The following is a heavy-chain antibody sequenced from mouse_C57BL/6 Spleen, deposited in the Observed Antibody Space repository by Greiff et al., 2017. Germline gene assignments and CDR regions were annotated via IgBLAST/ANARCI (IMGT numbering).Heavy chain of an antibody. CDR2: IDPSDSYT. J-gene: IGHJ4*01. D-gene: IGHD2-2*01. CDR1: GYTFTSYW. CDR3: ARRGSYYGYHYAMDY. Sequence: QVQLQQPGAELVMPGASVKLSCKASGYTFTSYWMHWVKQRPGQGLEWIGEIDPSDSYTNYNQKFKGKSTLTVDKSSSTAYMQLSSLTSEDAAVYYCARRGSYYGYHYAMDYWGQGTSVTVSS. V-gene: IGHV1-69*01.